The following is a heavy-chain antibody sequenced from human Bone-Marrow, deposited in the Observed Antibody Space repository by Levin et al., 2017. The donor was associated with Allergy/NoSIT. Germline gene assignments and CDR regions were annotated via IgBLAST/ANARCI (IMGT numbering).Heavy chain of an antibody. CDR1: GFSLTTTAEG. CDR2: IYWDDDK. J-gene: IGHJ3*02. Sequence: SGPTLVKPTQTLTLTCAFSGFSLTTTAEGVAWIRQPPGKALEWLALIYWDDDKRYNTSLEHRLTISKYTSKSQVVLTMTNVDHVDTARYFCAPISGWTRGDAFDIWGQGTLVTVSS. CDR3: APISGWTRGDAFDI. V-gene: IGHV2-5*02. D-gene: IGHD6-19*01.